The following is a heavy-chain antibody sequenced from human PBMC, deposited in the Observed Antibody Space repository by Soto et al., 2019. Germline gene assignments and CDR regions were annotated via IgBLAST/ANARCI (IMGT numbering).Heavy chain of an antibody. CDR2: INPSGGST. CDR1: GYTFTSYY. D-gene: IGHD3-22*01. Sequence: GASVKVSCKASGYTFTSYYMHWVRQAPGQGLEWMGIINPSGGSTSYAQKFQGRVTMTRDTSTSTVYMELSSLRSEDTAVYYCASSPNSHYYDSSGYQKSINYWGQGTLVTVSS. J-gene: IGHJ4*02. V-gene: IGHV1-46*01. CDR3: ASSPNSHYYDSSGYQKSINY.